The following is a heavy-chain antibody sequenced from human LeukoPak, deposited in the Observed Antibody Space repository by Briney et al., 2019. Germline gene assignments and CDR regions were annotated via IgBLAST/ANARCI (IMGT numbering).Heavy chain of an antibody. CDR3: ARDAKIYSAAIQSPSGDY. V-gene: IGHV1-18*01. D-gene: IGHD2-2*02. CDR1: GYTCSNYG. J-gene: IGHJ4*02. CDR2: ISGYNANT. Sequence: ASVKVSCKASGYTCSNYGITCVRQAPGQGLEWMGWISGYNANTNYAQKVQGRLTMTTDTSTSTAYMELRSLRSDDTAVYYCARDAKIYSAAIQSPSGDYWGQGTLVTVSS.